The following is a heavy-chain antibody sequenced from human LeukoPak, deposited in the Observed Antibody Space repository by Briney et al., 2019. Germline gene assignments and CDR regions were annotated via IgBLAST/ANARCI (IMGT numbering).Heavy chain of an antibody. D-gene: IGHD2-21*01. CDR3: ARGRAIAHNWFDP. CDR2: ISSSSSYI. V-gene: IGHV3-21*01. CDR1: GFTFSSYS. Sequence: GGSLRLSCAASGFTFSSYSMNWVRQAPGKGLEWVSSISSSSSYIYYADSVKGRFTISRDNAKNSLYLQMNSLRAEDTAVYYCARGRAIAHNWFDPWGQGTLVTVSS. J-gene: IGHJ5*02.